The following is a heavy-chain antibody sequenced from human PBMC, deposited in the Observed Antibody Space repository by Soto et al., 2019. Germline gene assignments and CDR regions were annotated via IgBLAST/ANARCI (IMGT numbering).Heavy chain of an antibody. Sequence: GSLRLSCAASGFTFSSYWMSWVRQAPGKGLEWVANIKQDGSTKYYVDSVKGRFTNSRDNAKNSLYLQMNSLRAEDTAVYYCVRDGRSGWHFDYWGQGALVTVSS. CDR3: VRDGRSGWHFDY. D-gene: IGHD6-19*01. J-gene: IGHJ4*02. CDR2: IKQDGSTK. CDR1: GFTFSSYW. V-gene: IGHV3-7*01.